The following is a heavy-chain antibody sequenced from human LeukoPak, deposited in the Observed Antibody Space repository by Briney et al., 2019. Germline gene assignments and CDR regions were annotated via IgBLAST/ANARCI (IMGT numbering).Heavy chain of an antibody. CDR2: IYYSGST. V-gene: IGHV4-39*01. Sequence: SSETLSLTCTVSGGSISSSSYYWGWIRQPPGKGLEWIGSIYYSGSTYYNPSLKSRVTISVDTSKNQFSLKLSSVTAADTAVYYCASEIITMVRGMDVWGQGTTVTVSS. CDR1: GGSISSSSYY. D-gene: IGHD3-10*01. J-gene: IGHJ6*02. CDR3: ASEIITMVRGMDV.